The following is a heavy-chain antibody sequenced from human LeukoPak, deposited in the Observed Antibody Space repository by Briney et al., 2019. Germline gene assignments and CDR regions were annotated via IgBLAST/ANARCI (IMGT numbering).Heavy chain of an antibody. CDR1: GFTVSSSN. D-gene: IGHD6-6*01. Sequence: GGSLRLSCSASGFTVSSSNMNWVRQAPGKGLEWISVIYSGGSTHYADSVKGRFTISRDNSKNTLFLQMNSLRAEDTAVYYCAEXEXQFDYFDYWGQGTLVTVSS. V-gene: IGHV3-53*01. J-gene: IGHJ4*02. CDR2: IYSGGST. CDR3: AEXEXQFDYFDY.